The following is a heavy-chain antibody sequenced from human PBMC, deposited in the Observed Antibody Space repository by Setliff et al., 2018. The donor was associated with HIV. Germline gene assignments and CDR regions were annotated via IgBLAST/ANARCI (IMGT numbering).Heavy chain of an antibody. V-gene: IGHV4-30-2*03. CDR2: FHYSGST. J-gene: IGHJ4*02. CDR1: GGSISSGGYS. CDR3: ARESTDSSGYYRGYFDY. D-gene: IGHD6-19*01. Sequence: SETLSLTCVVSGGSISSGGYSWSWIRQPPGKGLEWIGSFHYSGSTSYNPSLRSRVTVSVDTSKNQFSLKLTSVTAADTAVYYCARESTDSSGYYRGYFDYWGQGTLVTVSS.